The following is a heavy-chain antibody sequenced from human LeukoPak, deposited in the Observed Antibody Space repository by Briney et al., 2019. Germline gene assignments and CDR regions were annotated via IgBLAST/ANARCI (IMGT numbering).Heavy chain of an antibody. D-gene: IGHD1-1*01. Sequence: GGSLRLSCAASGFTFSNYAMSWVRQAPGRGLEWVSTISSSGGTTYYADSVKGRFTISRDNSKNTLYLQMNNLRAEDTAVYYCAKGPKDNSASWGLGTLVTVSS. CDR3: AKGPKDNSAS. CDR1: GFTFSNYA. CDR2: ISSSGGTT. J-gene: IGHJ5*02. V-gene: IGHV3-23*01.